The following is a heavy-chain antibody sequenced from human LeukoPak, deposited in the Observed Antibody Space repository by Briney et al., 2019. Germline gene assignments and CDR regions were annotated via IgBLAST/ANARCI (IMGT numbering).Heavy chain of an antibody. Sequence: PGGSLRLSCAASGFTFDDYGMSWVRQAPGKGLEWVSGINWNGGSTGYADSVKGRFTISRDNAKNSLYLQMNSLRAEDTAVYYCAGGITTGTNPKHDYWGQGTLVTVSS. CDR2: INWNGGST. CDR1: GFTFDDYG. D-gene: IGHD1-7*01. V-gene: IGHV3-20*04. J-gene: IGHJ4*02. CDR3: AGGITTGTNPKHDY.